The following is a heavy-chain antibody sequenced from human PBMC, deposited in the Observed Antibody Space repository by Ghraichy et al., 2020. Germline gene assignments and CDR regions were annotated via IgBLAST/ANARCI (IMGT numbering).Heavy chain of an antibody. CDR3: ARHHCSGGVCHTGYQYYFDY. J-gene: IGHJ4*02. CDR2: MYYSGSS. CDR1: GGSISSSSYY. Sequence: ETLSLTCTVSGGSISSSSYYWGWIRQPPGKGLEWIGSMYYSGSSNYNPSLKSRITISVDASENQLSLKLSSVTAADTAVYYCARHHCSGGVCHTGYQYYFDYWGQGTLVTVSS. V-gene: IGHV4-39*01. D-gene: IGHD2-8*02.